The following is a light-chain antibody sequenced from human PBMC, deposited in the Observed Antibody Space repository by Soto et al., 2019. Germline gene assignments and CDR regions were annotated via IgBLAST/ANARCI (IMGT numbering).Light chain of an antibody. Sequence: EIVLTQSPATLSLSPGERATLCCRASQSVSSYLAWYQQKPGQAPRLLIYDASNRATGIPARCSGSGSGTDFTLTISSLEPEDFAVYYCQQRSNWPPITFGQGTRLEIK. V-gene: IGKV3-11*01. CDR1: QSVSSY. J-gene: IGKJ5*01. CDR3: QQRSNWPPIT. CDR2: DAS.